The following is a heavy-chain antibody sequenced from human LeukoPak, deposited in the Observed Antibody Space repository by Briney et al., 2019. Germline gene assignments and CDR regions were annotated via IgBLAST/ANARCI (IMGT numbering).Heavy chain of an antibody. CDR2: IYYSGST. J-gene: IGHJ3*02. CDR1: GGSISSYY. D-gene: IGHD5-18*01. V-gene: IGHV4-59*01. Sequence: SETLSLTCTVSGGSISSYYWSWIRQPPGKGLEWIGYIYYSGSTNYNPSLKSRVTISVDTSKNQFSLKLSSVTAADTAMYYCTRRGYQKLDVFDIWGQGTMVTVSS. CDR3: TRRGYQKLDVFDI.